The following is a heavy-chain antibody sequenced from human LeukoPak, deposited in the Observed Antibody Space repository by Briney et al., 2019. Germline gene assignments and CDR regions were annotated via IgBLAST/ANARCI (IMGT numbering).Heavy chain of an antibody. Sequence: GESLKISCKVSGYSFPSYWITWVRQVPGKGLEWMGRIAPSDSYTNYNPSFEGHVTMSVEKSITTVYLQWSSLKASDTAMYYCARRVVPAATHFFDYWGQGTLVTVSS. J-gene: IGHJ4*02. CDR3: ARRVVPAATHFFDY. V-gene: IGHV5-10-1*01. D-gene: IGHD2-2*01. CDR1: GYSFPSYW. CDR2: IAPSDSYT.